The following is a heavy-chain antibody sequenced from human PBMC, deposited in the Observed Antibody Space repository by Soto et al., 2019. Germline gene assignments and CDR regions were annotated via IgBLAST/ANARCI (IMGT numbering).Heavy chain of an antibody. Sequence: QVQLVQSGAEVKKPGASVKVSCKASVYTFTSYGISWVRQAPGQGLEWMGWISAYNGNTNYAQKLQGRVTMTTDTSTSTAYMEMRSLRSDDTAVYYCARDRYYDILTGSNWFDPWGQGTLVTVSS. V-gene: IGHV1-18*04. CDR2: ISAYNGNT. J-gene: IGHJ5*02. D-gene: IGHD3-9*01. CDR3: ARDRYYDILTGSNWFDP. CDR1: VYTFTSYG.